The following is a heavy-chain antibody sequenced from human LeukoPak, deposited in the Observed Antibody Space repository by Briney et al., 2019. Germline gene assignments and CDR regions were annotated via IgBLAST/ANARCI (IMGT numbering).Heavy chain of an antibody. J-gene: IGHJ4*02. CDR2: VTASGENT. D-gene: IGHD5-24*01. CDR3: AKDGLGRATIREFDH. Sequence: TGGSLRLSCAASGFTFSSYAMSWVRQAPGKGLQWVSGVTASGENTYYADSVTGRFTISRDNSKNMLYLQMNSLRAEDTAVYYCAKDGLGRATIREFDHWGQGTLATVSS. CDR1: GFTFSSYA. V-gene: IGHV3-23*01.